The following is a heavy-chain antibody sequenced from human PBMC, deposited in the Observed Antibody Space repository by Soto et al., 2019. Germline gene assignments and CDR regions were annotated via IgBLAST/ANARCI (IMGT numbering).Heavy chain of an antibody. CDR1: GLTFSRAD. V-gene: IGHV3-23*01. CDR3: ATHSWDH. J-gene: IGHJ4*02. Sequence: EVQLSESGGGLVQPGGSLRLSCAASGLTFSRADLSWVRQAPGKGLEWVSAISGSGGDIHYADSVKGRFTVSRDNPKNTPFLQMSSLRVEDTAIYYCATHSWDHWGQGTLVTVSS. CDR2: ISGSGGDI.